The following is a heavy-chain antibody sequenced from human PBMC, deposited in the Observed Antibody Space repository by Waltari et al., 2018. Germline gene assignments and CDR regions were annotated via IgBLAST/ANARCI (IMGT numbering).Heavy chain of an antibody. CDR2: IYHSGGT. CDR3: AREVYYGSGSYYKTDYFDY. CDR1: GYSISSGYY. V-gene: IGHV4-38-2*02. D-gene: IGHD3-10*01. J-gene: IGHJ4*02. Sequence: QVQLQESGPGLVKPSETLSLTCAVSGYSISSGYYWGWIRQPPGKGLEWIGSIYHSGGTYYNPSLKSRVTISVDTSKNQFSLKLSSVTAADTAVYYCAREVYYGSGSYYKTDYFDYWGQGTLVTVSS.